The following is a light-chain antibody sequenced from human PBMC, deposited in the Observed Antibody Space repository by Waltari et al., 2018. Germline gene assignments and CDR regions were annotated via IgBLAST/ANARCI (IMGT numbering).Light chain of an antibody. J-gene: IGKJ1*01. CDR2: KVS. CDR1: QSLVSSAGNTY. V-gene: IGKV2-30*01. Sequence: DVVMTQSPLSLSVTLGQPAPISCRSSQSLVSSAGNTYFNWFQQRPGQTPRRLLYKVSNRDSGVPDSVSGSGSGTDFTLRSSRVEADEVGVYYCMQGTHWPWTFGQGTKVEIK. CDR3: MQGTHWPWT.